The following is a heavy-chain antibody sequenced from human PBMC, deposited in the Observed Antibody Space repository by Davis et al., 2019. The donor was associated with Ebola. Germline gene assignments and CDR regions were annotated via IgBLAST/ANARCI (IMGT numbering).Heavy chain of an antibody. CDR2: IYNSGRT. V-gene: IGHV4-59*01. CDR3: ASGRGGNSLHY. J-gene: IGHJ4*02. CDR1: GGSTSSDY. Sequence: PSETLSLTCTVPGGSTSSDYWSWIRQPPGKGLEWIGYIYNSGRTNYNPSLKSRATISVDTSKNQFSLKLSSVTAADTAVYYCASGRGGNSLHYWGQGTLVTVSS. D-gene: IGHD4-23*01.